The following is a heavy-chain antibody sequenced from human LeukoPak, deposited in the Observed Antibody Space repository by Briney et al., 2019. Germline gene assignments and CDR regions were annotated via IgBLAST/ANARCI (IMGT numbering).Heavy chain of an antibody. CDR2: INHSGST. Sequence: SETLSLTCAVYGGSFSGYYWSRIRQPPGKGLEWIGEINHSGSTNYNPSLKSRVTISVDTSKNQFSLKLSSVTAADTAVYYCARGGVTDPFYYYGMDVWGQGTTVTVSS. CDR1: GGSFSGYY. J-gene: IGHJ6*02. CDR3: ARGGVTDPFYYYGMDV. V-gene: IGHV4-34*01.